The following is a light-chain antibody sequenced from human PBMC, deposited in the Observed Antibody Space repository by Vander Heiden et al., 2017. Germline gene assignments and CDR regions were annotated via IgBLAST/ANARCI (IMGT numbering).Light chain of an antibody. CDR1: QSISSY. Sequence: DIQMTQSPSSLSASVGDRVTITCRASQSISSYINWYQQKPGKAPKLLIYAASSLQSGVPSRFSGSGSGTDFTLTISSLQPEDFATYYCQQSYSTLTFGPGTKVAIK. CDR2: AAS. V-gene: IGKV1-39*01. J-gene: IGKJ3*01. CDR3: QQSYSTLT.